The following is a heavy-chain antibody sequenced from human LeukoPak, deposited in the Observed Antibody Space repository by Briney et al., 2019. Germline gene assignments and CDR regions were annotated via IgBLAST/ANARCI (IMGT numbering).Heavy chain of an antibody. V-gene: IGHV1-3*01. Sequence: GASVKVSCKASGYTFTSYAMHWVRQAPGQRLEWMGWINAGNGNTKYSQKFQGRVTITRDTSASTAYMELSSLRSEDTAVYYCARDFIAAAGSAEGDYWGQGTLVTVSS. CDR2: INAGNGNT. CDR1: GYTFTSYA. CDR3: ARDFIAAAGSAEGDY. D-gene: IGHD6-13*01. J-gene: IGHJ4*02.